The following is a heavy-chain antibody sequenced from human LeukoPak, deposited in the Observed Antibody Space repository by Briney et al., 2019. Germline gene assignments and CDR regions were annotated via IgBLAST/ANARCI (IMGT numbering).Heavy chain of an antibody. D-gene: IGHD3-10*01. CDR3: ARIYYGSGSSAFDI. CDR1: GFTFSSYA. CDR2: ISSSSSYI. Sequence: GRSLRLSCAASGFTFSSYAMHWVRQAPGKGLEWVSSISSSSSYIYYADSVKGRFTISRDNAKNSLYLQMNSLRAEDTAVYYCARIYYGSGSSAFDIWGQGTMVTVSS. V-gene: IGHV3-21*01. J-gene: IGHJ3*02.